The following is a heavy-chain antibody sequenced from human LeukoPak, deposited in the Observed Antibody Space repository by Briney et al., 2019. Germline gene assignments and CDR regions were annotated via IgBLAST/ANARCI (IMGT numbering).Heavy chain of an antibody. CDR3: TLFDH. Sequence: ASVTVSCTSSGSTFRSHHVHWVRQAPGQGLEWMGWINPDSGGADYAQKFQGRVTMTRDTSTSTAYMELTRLRSDDTAVYYCTLFDHWGQGTLVTVSS. CDR2: INPDSGGA. V-gene: IGHV1-2*02. J-gene: IGHJ4*02. CDR1: GSTFRSHH.